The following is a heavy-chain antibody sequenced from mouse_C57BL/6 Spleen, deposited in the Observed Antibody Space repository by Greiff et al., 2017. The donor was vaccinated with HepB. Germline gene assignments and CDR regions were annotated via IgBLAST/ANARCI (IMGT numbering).Heavy chain of an antibody. CDR1: GYTFTSYW. CDR3: ARSGDYGSSYPWFAY. CDR2: IHPNSGST. J-gene: IGHJ3*01. V-gene: IGHV1-64*01. D-gene: IGHD1-1*01. Sequence: VQLQQPGAELVKPGASVKLSCKASGYTFTSYWMHWVKQSPGQGLEWIGMIHPNSGSTNYNETFKSKATLTVDKSSSTAYMQLSSLTSEDSAVYYCARSGDYGSSYPWFAYWGQGTLVTVAA.